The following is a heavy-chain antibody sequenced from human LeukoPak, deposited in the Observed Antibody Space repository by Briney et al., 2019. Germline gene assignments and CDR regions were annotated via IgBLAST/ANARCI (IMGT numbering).Heavy chain of an antibody. CDR1: GFTFSSYA. J-gene: IGHJ4*02. CDR2: ISGSGGST. V-gene: IGHV3-23*01. Sequence: PGRSLRLSCEASGFTFSSYAMSWVRQAPGKGLEWVSSISGSGGSTYYADSVEGRFTISRDNSKNTLYLQMSSLRAEDTAIYYCAKRICSGGSCYFHYWGQGTLVTVSS. CDR3: AKRICSGGSCYFHY. D-gene: IGHD2-15*01.